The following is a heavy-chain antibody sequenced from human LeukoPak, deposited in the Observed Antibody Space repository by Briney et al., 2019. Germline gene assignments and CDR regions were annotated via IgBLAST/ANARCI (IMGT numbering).Heavy chain of an antibody. J-gene: IGHJ4*02. V-gene: IGHV4-34*01. Sequence: PSETLPLTCAVYGGSFGGYYWSWIRQPPGKGLEWIGEINHSGRTNYNPSLKSRVTISVDTSKNQISLKLSSVTAADTAVYYCARAGDRSGYSDYWGQGTLVTVSS. CDR2: INHSGRT. D-gene: IGHD3-22*01. CDR1: GGSFGGYY. CDR3: ARAGDRSGYSDY.